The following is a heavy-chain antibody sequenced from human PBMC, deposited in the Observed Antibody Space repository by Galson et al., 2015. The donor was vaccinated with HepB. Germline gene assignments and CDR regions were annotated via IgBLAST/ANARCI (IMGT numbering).Heavy chain of an antibody. D-gene: IGHD3-9*01. CDR2: VNPKSGVS. Sequence: SVKVSCKASGSIFTANYIHWVRQAPGQGLEWMGWVNPKSGVSRYGQKFQGRVAMTRDTSITTAYMEVSGLRFDDTAVYYCARGLGPADPFDSWGQGTMVTAS. CDR3: ARGLGPADPFDS. J-gene: IGHJ3*02. V-gene: IGHV1-2*02. CDR1: GSIFTANY.